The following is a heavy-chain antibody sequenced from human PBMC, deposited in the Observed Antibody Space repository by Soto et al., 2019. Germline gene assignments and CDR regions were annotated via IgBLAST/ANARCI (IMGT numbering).Heavy chain of an antibody. CDR3: ARLGANTSVYYYTMDV. D-gene: IGHD1-26*01. CDR1: GFGLINYG. V-gene: IGHV1-18*04. Sequence: ASVKVSCKASGFGLINYGFTWVRQAPGQGLGWMGWISAYNGNTIYAQNLQGRLTMTRDTSTSTAYMELRSLRSDDTAVYYCARLGANTSVYYYTMDVWGQGTTVTVSS. CDR2: ISAYNGNT. J-gene: IGHJ6*02.